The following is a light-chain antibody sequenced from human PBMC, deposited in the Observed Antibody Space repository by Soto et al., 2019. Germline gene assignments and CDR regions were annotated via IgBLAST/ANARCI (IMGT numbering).Light chain of an antibody. CDR2: DVS. V-gene: IGLV2-14*03. Sequence: QSVLTQPASVSGSPGQSITISCTGTSSDVGAYNYVSWYQHHPGKAPKLMIYDVSNRPSGVSNRFSGSKSGNTASLTISGLQAEDEADYYCSSYTTSTPYVLGSGTKLTVL. CDR1: SSDVGAYNY. J-gene: IGLJ1*01. CDR3: SSYTTSTPYV.